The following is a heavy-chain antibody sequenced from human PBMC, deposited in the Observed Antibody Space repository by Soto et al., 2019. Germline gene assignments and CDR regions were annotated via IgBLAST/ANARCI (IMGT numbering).Heavy chain of an antibody. V-gene: IGHV4-39*07. CDR3: ARVVGGYYYGMDV. CDR1: GGSISSSSYY. D-gene: IGHD2-2*01. Sequence: SWSLSLPFTVSGGSISSSSYYWGWIRQPPGKGLEWIGSIYYSGSTYYNPSLKSRVTISVDTSKNQFSLKLSSVTAADTAVYYCARVVGGYYYGMDVWGQGTTVTVSS. CDR2: IYYSGST. J-gene: IGHJ6*02.